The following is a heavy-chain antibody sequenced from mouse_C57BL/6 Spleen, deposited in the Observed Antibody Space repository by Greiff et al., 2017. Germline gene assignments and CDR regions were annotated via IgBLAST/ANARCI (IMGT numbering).Heavy chain of an antibody. CDR2: INPSSGYT. J-gene: IGHJ2*01. D-gene: IGHD3-3*01. CDR1: GYTFTSYW. CDR3: ARWEQGRAFDY. Sequence: QVQLQQSGAELAKPGASVKLSCKASGYTFTSYWMHWVKQRPGQGLEWIGYINPSSGYTKYNQKFKDKATFTEDNSSNTAYMKMSSLTYDESAVYYCARWEQGRAFDYWGQGTTLTVSA. V-gene: IGHV1-7*01.